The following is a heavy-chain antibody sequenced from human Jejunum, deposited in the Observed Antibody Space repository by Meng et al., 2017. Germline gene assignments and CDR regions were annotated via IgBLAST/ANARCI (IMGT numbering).Heavy chain of an antibody. Sequence: QVPLQVSGPGLVKPSGTLAPTCAVSGASISRTNWWSGVRQPPGKGLEWIGKIDPSESTHYNPSLKGRVTISADRSKNQFSLRLTSVTAADTAIYYCARAYCTDVSCHDFFDSWGQGTLVTVSS. CDR1: GASISRTNW. V-gene: IGHV4-4*02. D-gene: IGHD2-8*01. CDR3: ARAYCTDVSCHDFFDS. CDR2: IDPSEST. J-gene: IGHJ4*02.